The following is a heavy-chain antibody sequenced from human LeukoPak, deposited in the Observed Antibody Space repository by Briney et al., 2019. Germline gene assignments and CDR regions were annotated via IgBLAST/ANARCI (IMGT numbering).Heavy chain of an antibody. V-gene: IGHV1-18*04. J-gene: IGHJ4*02. D-gene: IGHD2-2*01. Sequence: GASVKVSCKASGYTFTSYGISWVRQAPGQGLEWMGWISAYNGNTSYAQKLQGRVTMTTDTSTSTAYMELRSLRSDDTAVYYCARSGDIVVVPAAQGYFDYWGQGTLVTVSS. CDR3: ARSGDIVVVPAAQGYFDY. CDR2: ISAYNGNT. CDR1: GYTFTSYG.